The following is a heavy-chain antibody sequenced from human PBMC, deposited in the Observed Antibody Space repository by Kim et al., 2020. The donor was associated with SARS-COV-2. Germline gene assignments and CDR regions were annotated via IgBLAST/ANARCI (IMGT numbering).Heavy chain of an antibody. D-gene: IGHD3-10*01. V-gene: IGHV3-30*04. J-gene: IGHJ4*02. Sequence: GGSLRLSCAASGFTFSSYAMHWVRQAPGKGLEWVAVISYDGSNKYYADSVKGRFTISRDNSKNTLYLQMNSLRAEDTAVYYCARGYYGSGSYLCVYWGQGTLVTVSS. CDR2: ISYDGSNK. CDR3: ARGYYGSGSYLCVY. CDR1: GFTFSSYA.